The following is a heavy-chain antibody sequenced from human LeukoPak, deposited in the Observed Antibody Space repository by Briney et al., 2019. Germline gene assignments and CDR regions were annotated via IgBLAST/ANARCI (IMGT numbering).Heavy chain of an antibody. J-gene: IGHJ3*02. Sequence: SETLSLTCTVSGVSISSYYWSWIRQPAGKGLEWIGRIYTSGSTNYNPSLKSRVTMSVDTSKNQFSLKLSSVTAADTAVYYCARDYCSGGSCYLSPDAFDIWGQGTMVTVSS. CDR2: IYTSGST. CDR3: ARDYCSGGSCYLSPDAFDI. CDR1: GVSISSYY. D-gene: IGHD2-15*01. V-gene: IGHV4-4*07.